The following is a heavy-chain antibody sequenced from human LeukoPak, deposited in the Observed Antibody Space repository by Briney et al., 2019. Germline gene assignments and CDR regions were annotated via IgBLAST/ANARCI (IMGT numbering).Heavy chain of an antibody. CDR3: AKDSNVLRIFDY. V-gene: IGHV3-23*01. D-gene: IGHD3-3*01. CDR1: GFTFSNAW. Sequence: GGSLRLSCAASGFTFSNAWMSWVRQAPGKGLEWVSAISGSGGSTYYADSVKGRFTISRDNSKNTLYLQMNSLRAEDTAVYYCAKDSNVLRIFDYWGQGTLVTVSS. J-gene: IGHJ4*02. CDR2: ISGSGGST.